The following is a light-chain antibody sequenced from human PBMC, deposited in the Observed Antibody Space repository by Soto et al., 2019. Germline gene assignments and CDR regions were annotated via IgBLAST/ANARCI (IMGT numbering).Light chain of an antibody. CDR1: QSVSSSY. CDR2: GAS. J-gene: IGKJ1*01. Sequence: EIVLTQSPGTLSLSPGERATLSCRASQSVSSSYLAWYQQKPGQAPRLLIYGASSRATGIPDRFSGSGSGTDFTLTISRLEPEDFAVYYCQQYGSSPWWTFGHGTKVEIK. V-gene: IGKV3-20*01. CDR3: QQYGSSPWWT.